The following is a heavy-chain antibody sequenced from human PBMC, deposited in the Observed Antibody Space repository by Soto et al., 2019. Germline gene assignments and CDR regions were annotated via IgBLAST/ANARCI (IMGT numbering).Heavy chain of an antibody. CDR1: GFTFSNYG. V-gene: IGHV3-30*18. CDR3: AKVGTSGYYPYYYYAMDV. J-gene: IGHJ6*02. D-gene: IGHD3-22*01. Sequence: GGSLRLSCAASGFTFSNYGMHWVRQVPGKGLEWVAVISYDGVNKYYADSVKGRFTISRDNSKNTLYLQMNSLRAEDTAVYYCAKVGTSGYYPYYYYAMDVWGQGTTVTVSS. CDR2: ISYDGVNK.